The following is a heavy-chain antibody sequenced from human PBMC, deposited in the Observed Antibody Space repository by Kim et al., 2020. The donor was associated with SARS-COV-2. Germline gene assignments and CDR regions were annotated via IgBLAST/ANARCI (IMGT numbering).Heavy chain of an antibody. CDR2: IYYSGST. CDR3: AREHGLGGWLYYYGMDV. Sequence: SETLSLTCTVSGGSISSGGYYWSWIRQHPGKGLEWIGYIYYSGSTYYNPSLKSRVTISVDTSKNQFSLKLSSVTAADTAVYYCAREHGLGGWLYYYGMDVWGQGTTVTVSS. D-gene: IGHD6-19*01. J-gene: IGHJ6*02. V-gene: IGHV4-31*03. CDR1: GGSISSGGYY.